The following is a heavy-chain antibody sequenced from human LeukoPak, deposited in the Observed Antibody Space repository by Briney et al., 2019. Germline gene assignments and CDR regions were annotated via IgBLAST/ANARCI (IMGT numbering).Heavy chain of an antibody. D-gene: IGHD5-12*01. J-gene: IGHJ6*02. CDR3: AREYSGYDHYYYYGMDV. CDR2: INPNSGGT. Sequence: ASVKVSCKASGYTFTGYYMHWVRQAPGQGLEWMGWINPNSGGTNYAQKFQGRVTMTRDTSISTAYMELSGLRSDDTAVCYCAREYSGYDHYYYYGMDVWGQGTTVTVSS. V-gene: IGHV1-2*02. CDR1: GYTFTGYY.